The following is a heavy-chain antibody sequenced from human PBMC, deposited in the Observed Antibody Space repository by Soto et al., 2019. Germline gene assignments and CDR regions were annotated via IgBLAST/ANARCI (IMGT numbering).Heavy chain of an antibody. J-gene: IGHJ6*02. CDR1: GFTFSSYG. CDR2: ISCDGSSK. D-gene: IGHD6-13*01. Sequence: GGSLRLSCAASGFTFSSYGMHWVRQAPGEGLEWVSVISCDGSSKYYADSVKGRFTISRDNSKNTLFLQMNSLRAEDTAVYYCKKESYSGMSDYYGIDVWGQGTMVTVSS. V-gene: IGHV3-30*18. CDR3: KKESYSGMSDYYGIDV.